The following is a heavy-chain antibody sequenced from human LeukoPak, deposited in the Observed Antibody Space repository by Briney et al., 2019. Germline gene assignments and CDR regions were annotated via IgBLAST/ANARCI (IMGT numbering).Heavy chain of an antibody. D-gene: IGHD2-8*02. V-gene: IGHV1-58*02. CDR2: IVVGSNKT. J-gene: IGHJ3*02. CDR3: AADRSGGGFDI. Sequence: GTTVKFSCKASGFTFSRSATQWVRQARGQRLEWIGWIVVGSNKTDYAPRFQGRVSITSDMSTSTAYMELSSLRSEDTAVYYCAADRSGGGFDIWGQGTMVTVSS. CDR1: GFTFSRSA.